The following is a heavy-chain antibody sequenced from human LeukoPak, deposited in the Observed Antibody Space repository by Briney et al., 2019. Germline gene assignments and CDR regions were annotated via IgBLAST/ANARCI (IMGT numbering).Heavy chain of an antibody. Sequence: ASVKDSCKASGYTFTSYYMHWVRQAPGQGLEWMGIINPSGGSTSYAQKFQGRVTMTRDTSTSTVYMELSSLRSEDTAVYYCARDLSAGQEFDYWGQGTLVSVSS. CDR3: ARDLSAGQEFDY. CDR2: INPSGGST. J-gene: IGHJ4*02. D-gene: IGHD6-13*01. CDR1: GYTFTSYY. V-gene: IGHV1-46*01.